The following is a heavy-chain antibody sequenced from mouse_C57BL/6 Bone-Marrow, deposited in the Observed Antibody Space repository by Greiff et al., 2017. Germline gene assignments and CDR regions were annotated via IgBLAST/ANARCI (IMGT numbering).Heavy chain of an antibody. CDR1: GYSFTDYN. CDR2: INPNYGTT. CDR3: ARSKKGLRSAWFAY. V-gene: IGHV1-39*01. J-gene: IGHJ3*01. Sequence: VHVTQSGPELVKPGASVKISCKASGYSFTDYNLNWVKQSNGKSLEWIGVINPNYGTTSYNQKFKGKATLTVDQSSSTAYMQLNSLTSEDSAVYYCARSKKGLRSAWFAYWGQGTLVTVSA. D-gene: IGHD1-1*01.